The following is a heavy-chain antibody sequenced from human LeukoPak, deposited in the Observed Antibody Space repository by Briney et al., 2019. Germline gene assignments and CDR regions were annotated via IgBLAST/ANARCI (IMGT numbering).Heavy chain of an antibody. CDR2: ISGSGGST. J-gene: IGHJ6*03. CDR3: ANIAAGTGYYYYYYYMDV. V-gene: IGHV3-23*01. D-gene: IGHD6-13*01. Sequence: PGGSLRLSCAASGVTFSSYAMSWVRQAPGKGLEWVSAISGSGGSTYYADSVKGRFTISRDNSKNTLYLQMNSLRAEDTAVYYCANIAAGTGYYYYYYYMDVWGKGTTVTVSS. CDR1: GVTFSSYA.